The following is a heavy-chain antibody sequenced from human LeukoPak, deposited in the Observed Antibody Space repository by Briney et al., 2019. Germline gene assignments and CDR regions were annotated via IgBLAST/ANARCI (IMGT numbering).Heavy chain of an antibody. CDR3: ARAGYCSGGSCSDWFDS. Sequence: ASVKVSCKASGYTFTGNYMHWGRQAPGQGLEWMGWISPNSGGINYAQKFQGRVTMTRDTSISTAYMELSRLRSDDTAVYYCARAGYCSGGSCSDWFDSWGQGTLVTVSS. CDR1: GYTFTGNY. V-gene: IGHV1-2*02. D-gene: IGHD2-15*01. J-gene: IGHJ5*01. CDR2: ISPNSGGI.